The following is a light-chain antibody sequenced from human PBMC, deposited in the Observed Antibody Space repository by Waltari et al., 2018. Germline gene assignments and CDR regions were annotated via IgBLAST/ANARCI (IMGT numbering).Light chain of an antibody. CDR2: DVI. CDR3: SLSYSGSGV. J-gene: IGLJ3*02. Sequence: QAVVTQEPSLTVSPGGTVTLTCCSRAGPVTSGPSPYWFQQKPGQAPRTLMYDVINKYSWTPARFSGSLLGDKAALTLSGAQPEDEAEYYCSLSYSGSGVFGGGTKLTVL. CDR1: AGPVTSGPS. V-gene: IGLV7-46*01.